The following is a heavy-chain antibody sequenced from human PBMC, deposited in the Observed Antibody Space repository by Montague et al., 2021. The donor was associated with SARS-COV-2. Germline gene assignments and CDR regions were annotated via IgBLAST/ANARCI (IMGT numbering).Heavy chain of an antibody. CDR1: GGSFTGYY. V-gene: IGHV4-34*01. CDR2: MYDRGTT. J-gene: IGHJ4*02. D-gene: IGHD3-10*01. Sequence: SETLSLTCAVYGGSFTGYYCCWIRQPPGKELEWIGAMYDRGTTNXNPSLKSRVAISVDTSKTQFSLMLSSVTAADTAIYFCARSDRAITMFRGVWLIGHSPFDSLGQGRLVTVSA. CDR3: ARSDRAITMFRGVWLIGHSPFDS.